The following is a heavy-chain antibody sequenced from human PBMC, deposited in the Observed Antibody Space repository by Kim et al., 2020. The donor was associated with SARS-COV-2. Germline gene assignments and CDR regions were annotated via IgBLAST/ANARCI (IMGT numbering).Heavy chain of an antibody. CDR1: GFTFSNYY. Sequence: GGSLRLSCAASGFTFSNYYMSWIRQAPGKGLEWVSYISSVTTFTTHADSVKGRLTISRDNAKNSLFLQMNSLRAKHTAVYYCPRPKPGAEAFDIWGQGT. CDR3: PRPKPGAEAFDI. D-gene: IGHD2-8*02. V-gene: IGHV3-11*06. CDR2: ISSVTTFT. J-gene: IGHJ3*02.